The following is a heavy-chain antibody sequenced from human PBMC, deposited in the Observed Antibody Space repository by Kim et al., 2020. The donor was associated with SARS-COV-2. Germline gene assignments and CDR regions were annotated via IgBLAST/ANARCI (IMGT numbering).Heavy chain of an antibody. CDR3: ARHFDYPSAFDI. V-gene: IGHV4-39*01. D-gene: IGHD4-17*01. CDR2: IYYTGSA. CDR1: GGSISSTSYY. Sequence: SETLSLTCSASGGSISSTSYYWGWIRQPPGKGLEWIGSIYYTGSAKYHPSLKSRVSISVDTSKNQFSLKLSSVTAADTAVYYCARHFDYPSAFDIWGQGTMVTVSS. J-gene: IGHJ3*02.